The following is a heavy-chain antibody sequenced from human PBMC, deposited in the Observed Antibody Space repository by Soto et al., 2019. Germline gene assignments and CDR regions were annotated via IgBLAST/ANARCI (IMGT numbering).Heavy chain of an antibody. Sequence: QVQLVKSGPEVKIPGASVKVSCKASGYPFATYYIHWVRQAPGKGLEWLGRISPKNGDTIYAKKFLCRATLTRDTSITTVYIELNRLTSDDTAVYYCANIDGSASSTGDWGPGTLVTVS. D-gene: IGHD6-6*01. CDR3: ANIDGSASSTGD. J-gene: IGHJ4*01. CDR2: ISPKNGDT. V-gene: IGHV1-2*06. CDR1: GYPFATYY.